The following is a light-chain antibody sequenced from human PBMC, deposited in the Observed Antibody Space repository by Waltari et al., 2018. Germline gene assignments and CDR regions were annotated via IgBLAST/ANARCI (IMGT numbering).Light chain of an antibody. CDR3: GTWDSSLSGAV. V-gene: IGLV1-51*02. J-gene: IGLJ7*01. CDR1: SHNIGNNY. Sequence: QSVLTQPPSVSAAPGQRVTISCSGGSHNIGNNYVSWYRQFPGTAPKPLIYENTERPSGIPGRFSGSKSGTSATLDITGLQAGDEADYYCGTWDSSLSGAVFGGGTHVTVL. CDR2: ENT.